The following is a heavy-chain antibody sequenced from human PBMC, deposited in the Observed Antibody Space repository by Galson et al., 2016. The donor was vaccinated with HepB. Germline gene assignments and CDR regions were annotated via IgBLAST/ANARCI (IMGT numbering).Heavy chain of an antibody. J-gene: IGHJ4*02. D-gene: IGHD3/OR15-3a*01. CDR2: IWYDGSKK. Sequence: SLRLSCAASGFSLNTYGMHWVRQAPGKGLEWVALIWYDGSKKYYVDSVKGRFTISRNNSQNTLYLLMNSLRAEDTAVYYCARFGTGLDYWGQGTLVTVSS. V-gene: IGHV3-33*01. CDR3: ARFGTGLDY. CDR1: GFSLNTYG.